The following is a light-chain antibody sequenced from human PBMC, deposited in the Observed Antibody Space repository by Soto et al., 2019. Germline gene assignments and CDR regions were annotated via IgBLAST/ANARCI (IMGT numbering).Light chain of an antibody. Sequence: DIVLTQSPDSLAVSLGERATINCKSSQSVFYSSNNKNYVAWYQQRPGQPPKLLIYWTSIRESGVPDRFSGSRSGTDFTLTISSLQAEDVAVYFCQQYYSPPLTFGGGTKVEIK. V-gene: IGKV4-1*01. CDR1: QSVFYSSNNKNY. J-gene: IGKJ4*01. CDR2: WTS. CDR3: QQYYSPPLT.